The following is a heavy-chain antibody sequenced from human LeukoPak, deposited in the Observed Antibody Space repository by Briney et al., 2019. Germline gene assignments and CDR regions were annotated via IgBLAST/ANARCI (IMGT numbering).Heavy chain of an antibody. D-gene: IGHD5-24*01. Sequence: GASVKVSCKASGYTFTSYYMHWVRQAPGQGLEWMGIINPSGGSTSYAQKFQGRVTTTRDMSTSTVYMELSSLRSEDTAVYYCARGDERDGYTLGFDYWGQGTLVTVSS. V-gene: IGHV1-46*01. CDR2: INPSGGST. CDR3: ARGDERDGYTLGFDY. CDR1: GYTFTSYY. J-gene: IGHJ4*02.